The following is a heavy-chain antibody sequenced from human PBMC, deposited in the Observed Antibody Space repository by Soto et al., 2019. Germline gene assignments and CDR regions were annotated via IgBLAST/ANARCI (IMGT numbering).Heavy chain of an antibody. Sequence: QVQLVESGGGVVQPGRSLRLSCAASGFTFSNYAIHWVRQAPGKGLEWVAVISYDGSNKCYADSVKGRFTISRDNSKNTLYLQMSSLRAEDTAVYYCARGGDFWSGIDYWGQGTLLTVSS. J-gene: IGHJ4*02. CDR2: ISYDGSNK. V-gene: IGHV3-30-3*01. D-gene: IGHD3-3*01. CDR1: GFTFSNYA. CDR3: ARGGDFWSGIDY.